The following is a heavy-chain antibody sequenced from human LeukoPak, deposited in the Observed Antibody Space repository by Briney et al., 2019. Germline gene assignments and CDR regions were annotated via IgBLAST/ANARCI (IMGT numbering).Heavy chain of an antibody. Sequence: SETLSLTCTVSGGSISSSTYYWGWIRQPPGKGLEWIGSINYSGSTFYNPSLKSRVTISVDTSKNQFSLKLSSVTAADTAVYYCARTDFWTGYSSGYFGYWGRGTLVTVSS. J-gene: IGHJ4*02. CDR1: GGSISSSTYY. D-gene: IGHD3/OR15-3a*01. CDR3: ARTDFWTGYSSGYFGY. V-gene: IGHV4-39*07. CDR2: INYSGST.